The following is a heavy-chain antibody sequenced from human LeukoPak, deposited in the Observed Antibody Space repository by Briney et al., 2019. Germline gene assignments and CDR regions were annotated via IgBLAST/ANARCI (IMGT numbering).Heavy chain of an antibody. V-gene: IGHV3-73*01. Sequence: GGSLGLSCAASGFTFSGSAMHWVRQPSGKGLEWVGRIRSKANSYATAYAASVKGRFTISRDDSKNTAYLQMNSLKTEDTAVYYCSRPAGLAAEPRTDYWGQGTLVTVSS. CDR1: GFTFSGSA. CDR2: IRSKANSYAT. CDR3: SRPAGLAAEPRTDY. D-gene: IGHD6-13*01. J-gene: IGHJ4*02.